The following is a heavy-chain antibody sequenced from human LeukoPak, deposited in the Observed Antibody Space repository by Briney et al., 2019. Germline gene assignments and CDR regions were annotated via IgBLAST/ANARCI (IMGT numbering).Heavy chain of an antibody. CDR1: GYTFTGYY. CDR2: INPNSGGT. Sequence: ASVKVSCKASGYTFTGYYMHWVRQAPGQGLEWMGWINPNSGGTNYAQKFQGRVTMTRDTSISTAYMELSRLRSDDTAVYYCARDPSLATPLGIDYWGQGTLVTVSS. J-gene: IGHJ4*02. V-gene: IGHV1-2*02. D-gene: IGHD1-26*01. CDR3: ARDPSLATPLGIDY.